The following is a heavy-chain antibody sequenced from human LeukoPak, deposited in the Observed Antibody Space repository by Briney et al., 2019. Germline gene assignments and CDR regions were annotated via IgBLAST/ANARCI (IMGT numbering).Heavy chain of an antibody. CDR2: IYPGDSDT. CDR3: ARRNDILTGYTDY. J-gene: IGHJ4*02. V-gene: IGHV5-51*01. CDR1: GYSFTSYW. Sequence: GESLKIPCKGSGYSFTSYWIGWVRQMPGKGLEWMGIIYPGDSDTRYSPSFQGQVTISADKSISTAYLQWSSLKASDTAMYYCARRNDILTGYTDYWGQGTLVTVSS. D-gene: IGHD3-9*01.